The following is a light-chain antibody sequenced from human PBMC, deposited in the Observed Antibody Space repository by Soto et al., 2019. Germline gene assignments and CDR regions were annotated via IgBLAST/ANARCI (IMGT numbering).Light chain of an antibody. J-gene: IGLJ2*01. V-gene: IGLV4-69*01. Sequence: QPVLTQSPSASASLGASVKFTCTLSSGHSSYAIAWHQQQPEKGPRYLMKLNSDGSHNKGDGIPDRFSGSSSGAERYLTISGLQSEDEADYYCQTWDTGAVIFGGGTQLTVL. CDR1: SGHSSYA. CDR3: QTWDTGAVI. CDR2: LNSDGSH.